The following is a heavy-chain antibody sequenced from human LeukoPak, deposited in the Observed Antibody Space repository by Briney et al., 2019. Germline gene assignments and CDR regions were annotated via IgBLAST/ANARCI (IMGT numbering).Heavy chain of an antibody. CDR3: ARDRCSSTSCLYYFDY. J-gene: IGHJ4*02. Sequence: PGGSLRLSCAASGFTVSSNYMSWVRQAPGKGLEWVAVISYDGSNKYYADSVKGRFTISRDNSKNTLYLQMNSLRAEDTAVYYCARDRCSSTSCLYYFDYWGQGTLVTVSS. CDR1: GFTVSSNY. D-gene: IGHD2-2*01. CDR2: ISYDGSNK. V-gene: IGHV3-30-3*01.